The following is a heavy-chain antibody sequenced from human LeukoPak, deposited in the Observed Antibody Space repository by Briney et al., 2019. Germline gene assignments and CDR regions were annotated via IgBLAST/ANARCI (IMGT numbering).Heavy chain of an antibody. CDR1: GYSFTSYW. J-gene: IGHJ4*02. Sequence: GESLKISCKGSGYSFTSYWIGWVRQMPGKGLEWMGIIYPDDSDTRYSPSFQGQVTISADKSISTAYLQWSSLKASDTAMYYCASGRRSSSPDFDYWGQGTLVTVSS. CDR2: IYPDDSDT. V-gene: IGHV5-51*01. CDR3: ASGRRSSSPDFDY. D-gene: IGHD6-13*01.